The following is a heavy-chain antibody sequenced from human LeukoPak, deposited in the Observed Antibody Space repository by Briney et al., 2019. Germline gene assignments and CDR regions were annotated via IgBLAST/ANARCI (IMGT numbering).Heavy chain of an antibody. Sequence: GGSLTLSCAASGFTFSSYGMHWVRQAPGKGLEWVAVISYDGSNKYYADSVKGRFTISRDNSKNTLYLQMNSLRAEDTAVYYCAKSKGYSGPPGDYWGQGTLVTVSS. CDR3: AKSKGYSGPPGDY. J-gene: IGHJ4*02. D-gene: IGHD5-12*01. CDR2: ISYDGSNK. V-gene: IGHV3-30*18. CDR1: GFTFSSYG.